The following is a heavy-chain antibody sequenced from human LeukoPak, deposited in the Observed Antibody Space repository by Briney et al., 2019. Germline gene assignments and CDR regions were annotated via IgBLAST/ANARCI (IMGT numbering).Heavy chain of an antibody. CDR2: IKLDGSEK. CDR3: AKANSAYDYDYFDY. Sequence: GGSLRLSCVASGFTFSNYWMSWVRQAPGKGLEWVANIKLDGSEKYYVDSVKGRFTISRDNAKNSLYLQMNSLRAEDTAVYYCAKANSAYDYDYFDYWGQGTLVTVSS. V-gene: IGHV3-7*01. D-gene: IGHD5-12*01. J-gene: IGHJ4*02. CDR1: GFTFSNYW.